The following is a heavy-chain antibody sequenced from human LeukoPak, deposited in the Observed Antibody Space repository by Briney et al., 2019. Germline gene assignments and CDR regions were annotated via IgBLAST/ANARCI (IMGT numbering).Heavy chain of an antibody. D-gene: IGHD7-27*01. J-gene: IGHJ5*02. CDR3: ARDAHWGLGWFDP. CDR1: GGSISSGDYY. V-gene: IGHV4-30-4*08. Sequence: SQTLSLTCTVSGGSISSGDYYWSWIRQPPGKGLEWIGYIYYSGSTYYNPSLKSRVTIPVDTSKNQFSLKLSSVTAADTAVYYCARDAHWGLGWFDPWGQGTLVTVSS. CDR2: IYYSGST.